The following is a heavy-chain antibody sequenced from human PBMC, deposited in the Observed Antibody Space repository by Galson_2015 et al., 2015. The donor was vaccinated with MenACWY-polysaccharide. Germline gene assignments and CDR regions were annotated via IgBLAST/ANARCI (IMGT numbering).Heavy chain of an antibody. J-gene: IGHJ2*01. CDR3: AREFTGDGSSWYYWYFDL. CDR1: GSTFSSFD. CDR2: IGTGGDT. D-gene: IGHD6-13*01. V-gene: IGHV3-13*01. Sequence: SLRLSCAASGSTFSSFDMHWVRHVIGKGLEWVAAIGTGGDTYYSGPVKARFTISRENDKNSLYLQMNSLRAGDTAVYYCAREFTGDGSSWYYWYFDLWGRGTLVTVSS.